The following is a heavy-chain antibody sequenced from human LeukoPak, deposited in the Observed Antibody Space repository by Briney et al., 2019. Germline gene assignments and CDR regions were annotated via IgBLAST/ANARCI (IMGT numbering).Heavy chain of an antibody. CDR1: GYTFSDYY. CDR3: ARDLGSTIIVGGDAFDL. Sequence: ASVKVSCKASGYTFSDYYLHWVRQAPGQGLEWMGWMNPNSGGTNYAQKFQGRITMTGDTSTAYLELSRLRSDDTAVYYCARDLGSTIIVGGDAFDLWGQGTTVTVSS. CDR2: MNPNSGGT. V-gene: IGHV1-2*02. D-gene: IGHD3-22*01. J-gene: IGHJ3*01.